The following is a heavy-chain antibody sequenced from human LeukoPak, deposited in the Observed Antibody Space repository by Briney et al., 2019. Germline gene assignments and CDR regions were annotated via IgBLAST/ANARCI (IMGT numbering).Heavy chain of an antibody. CDR3: ARGRQGYGDYFS. D-gene: IGHD4-17*01. V-gene: IGHV3-53*01. CDR1: GFTVSNNY. Sequence: GSLRLSCAASGFTVSNNYMSWVRQAPGKGLEWVSVIYTGGSTDYADSVKGRFTISRDNSKNTLYLQMNSLRAEDTAMYYCARGRQGYGDYFSWGQGTLVTVSS. J-gene: IGHJ5*02. CDR2: IYTGGST.